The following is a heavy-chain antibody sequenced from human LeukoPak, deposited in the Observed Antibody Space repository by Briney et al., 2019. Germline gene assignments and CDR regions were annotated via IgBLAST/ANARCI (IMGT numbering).Heavy chain of an antibody. V-gene: IGHV1-18*01. J-gene: IGHJ6*04. CDR3: ARNSSDWYGYMDV. CDR1: GYTFTSYG. Sequence: ASVKVSCKASGYTFTSYGISWVRQAPGQGLEWMGWISTYNGYANYVQKFQGRVIMTTETSTNTAYMELRSLRSDDTAVYYCARNSSDWYGYMDVWGKGTTVTVSP. CDR2: ISTYNGYA. D-gene: IGHD6-19*01.